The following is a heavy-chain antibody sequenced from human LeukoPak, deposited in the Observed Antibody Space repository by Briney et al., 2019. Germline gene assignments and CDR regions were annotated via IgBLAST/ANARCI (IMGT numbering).Heavy chain of an antibody. J-gene: IGHJ4*02. CDR2: VHLSGRT. Sequence: SLTCXVSXXSIXXXXXXTXXXXXPGXXXEWIGEVHLSGRTHYNPSLESRVTMSVDISENNISLRLTSVTAADTAVYYCAREGXXXRPLDYSGQGTXXXVSS. V-gene: IGHV4-4*02. CDR3: AREGXXXRPLDY. CDR1: XXSIXXXXX.